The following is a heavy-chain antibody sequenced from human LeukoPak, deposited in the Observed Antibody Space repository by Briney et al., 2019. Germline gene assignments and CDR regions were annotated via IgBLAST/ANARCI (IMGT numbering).Heavy chain of an antibody. CDR2: ISFNERT. D-gene: IGHD3-16*01. CDR3: ARHVESLGAGFPFDC. J-gene: IGHJ4*02. CDR1: GDSISSRSYY. V-gene: IGHV4-39*01. Sequence: TSETLSLTCTVSGDSISSRSYYWGWIRQPPGKGLEWIGTISFNERTYYNPSLKSRVSISGDTSKNRFSLRLSSVTAADTAMYYCARHVESLGAGFPFDCWGQGTLVTVSS.